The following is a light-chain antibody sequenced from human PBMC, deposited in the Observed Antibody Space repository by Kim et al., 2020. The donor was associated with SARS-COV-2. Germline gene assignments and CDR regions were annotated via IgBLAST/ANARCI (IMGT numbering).Light chain of an antibody. CDR3: QQLNDYRPLT. Sequence: AIHLTQSPSSLSASVGDRVTITCRASQGINSDLAWYQQKPGKAPAILIYDASTLVSGVPSRFSGSGSGTDFSLTINSLQSEDFATYSGQQLNDYRPLTFGGGTKVDIK. V-gene: IGKV1D-13*01. J-gene: IGKJ4*01. CDR2: DAS. CDR1: QGINSD.